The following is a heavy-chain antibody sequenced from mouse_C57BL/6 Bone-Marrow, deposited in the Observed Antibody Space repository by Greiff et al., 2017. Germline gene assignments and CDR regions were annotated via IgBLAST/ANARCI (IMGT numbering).Heavy chain of an antibody. CDR1: GYTFTSYT. CDR3: ARQGIYYGSFDY. CDR2: INPSSGYT. Sequence: VQRVESGAELARPGASVKMSCKASGYTFTSYTMHWVKQRPGQGLEWIGYINPSSGYTKYNQKFKDKATLTADKSSSTAYMQLSSLTSEDSAVYYCARQGIYYGSFDYWGQGTTLTVSS. J-gene: IGHJ2*01. D-gene: IGHD2-1*01. V-gene: IGHV1-4*01.